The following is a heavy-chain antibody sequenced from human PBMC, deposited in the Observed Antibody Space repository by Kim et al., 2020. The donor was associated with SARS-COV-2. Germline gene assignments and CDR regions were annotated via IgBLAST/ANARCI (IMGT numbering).Heavy chain of an antibody. J-gene: IGHJ4*02. CDR1: GYTFTNYY. D-gene: IGHD2-15*01. CDR3: ARGWLQLKNDY. CDR2: INPSGGST. V-gene: IGHV1-46*01. Sequence: ASVKVSCKASGYTFTNYYLHWVRQAPGQGLEWMGLINPSGGSTSYAPNFQGRLTMTRDTSTSTVYMELSSLRSEDTAVYYCARGWLQLKNDYWGQGTPVTVSS.